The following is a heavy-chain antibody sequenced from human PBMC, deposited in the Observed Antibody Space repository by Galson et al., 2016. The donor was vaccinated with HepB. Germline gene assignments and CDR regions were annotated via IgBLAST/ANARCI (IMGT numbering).Heavy chain of an antibody. V-gene: IGHV3-11*01. CDR3: ARDREPETTMPIFDH. D-gene: IGHD4-17*01. CDR2: IAGSSSTI. J-gene: IGHJ4*02. CDR1: GFIFSDYY. Sequence: SLRLSCAASGFIFSDYYMSWIRQAPGKGLEWISYIAGSSSTIYQPDSAKGRFTVSRDNAKNSLFLQMDSLTADDTGVYFCARDREPETTMPIFDHWGQGVLVTVSS.